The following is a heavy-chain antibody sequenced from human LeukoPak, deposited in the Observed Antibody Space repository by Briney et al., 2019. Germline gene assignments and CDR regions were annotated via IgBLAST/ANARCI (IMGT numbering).Heavy chain of an antibody. CDR2: IRYGGNNK. J-gene: IGHJ5*02. CDR3: AKGDDYGANTRLPKYNWFDP. Sequence: GGSLRLSCAASGFTFTTCAMHWVRQAPGKGLEWVAYIRYGGNNKNYADSVKGRFTISRDNSKDMLYLQMNSLRPEDTAVYYCAKGDDYGANTRLPKYNWFDPWGQGTLVTVSS. V-gene: IGHV3-30*02. CDR1: GFTFTTCA. D-gene: IGHD4-23*01.